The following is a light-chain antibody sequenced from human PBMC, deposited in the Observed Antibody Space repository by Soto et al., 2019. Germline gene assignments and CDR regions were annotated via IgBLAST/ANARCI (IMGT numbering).Light chain of an antibody. CDR2: NVS. J-gene: IGLJ2*01. CDR1: SSDVGGYNY. CDR3: SSYTGSSAVA. Sequence: QSVLTQPASVSGSPGQSITISCTGTSSDVGGYNYVSWYQQHPGKAPKLMIYNVSNRPSGVSNRFSGSKSGNTASLTISGLQAEDEADYYCSSYTGSSAVAFGGGTKLTVL. V-gene: IGLV2-14*01.